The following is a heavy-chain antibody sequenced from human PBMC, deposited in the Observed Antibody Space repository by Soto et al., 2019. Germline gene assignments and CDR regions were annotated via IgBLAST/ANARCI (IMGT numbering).Heavy chain of an antibody. D-gene: IGHD6-13*01. J-gene: IGHJ6*02. V-gene: IGHV3-11*01. CDR3: ASAAAGTYYYGMDV. CDR1: GSNFGYYC. CDR2: ISSSGSTI. Sequence: GSLKLSWAASGSNFGYYCMSWIRQAPGKGLEWVSYISSSGSTIYYADSVKGRFTISRDNAKNSLYLQMNSLRAEDTAVYYCASAAAGTYYYGMDVWGQGTTVTVSS.